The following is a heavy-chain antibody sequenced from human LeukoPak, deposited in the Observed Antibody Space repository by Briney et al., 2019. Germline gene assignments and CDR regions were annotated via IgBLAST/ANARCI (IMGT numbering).Heavy chain of an antibody. Sequence: ASVKVSCKASGYTFTSYGISWVRQAPGQGLEWMGWISAYNGNTNYAQKLQGRVTMTTDTSTSTAYMELRSLRSDDTAVYYCARDLGPTYYDYIWGSYRSRPLDYWGQGTLVTVSS. CDR1: GYTFTSYG. CDR3: ARDLGPTYYDYIWGSYRSRPLDY. D-gene: IGHD3-16*02. CDR2: ISAYNGNT. J-gene: IGHJ4*02. V-gene: IGHV1-18*01.